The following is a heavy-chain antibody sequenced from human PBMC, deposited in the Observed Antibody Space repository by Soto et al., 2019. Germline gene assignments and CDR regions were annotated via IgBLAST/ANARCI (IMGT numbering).Heavy chain of an antibody. CDR3: AALKGAPVVFSSTDLDL. CDR1: GFSFSSYG. V-gene: IGHV3-33*01. CDR2: VRYDGTSA. D-gene: IGHD2-15*01. J-gene: IGHJ2*01. Sequence: QVQLVESGGGVVQPGRSLRLSCAASGFSFSSYGMHWVRQVPGKGLEWVAVVRYDGTSAYYADSVKGRFTISRDNSKNTLHLQINSLRAEDTAVYYCAALKGAPVVFSSTDLDLWGRGTLVIVSS.